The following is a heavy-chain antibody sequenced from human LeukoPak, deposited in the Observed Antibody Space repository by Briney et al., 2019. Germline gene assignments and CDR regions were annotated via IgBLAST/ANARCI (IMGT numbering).Heavy chain of an antibody. CDR2: IYYSGNT. CDR1: GGSISSSNYY. D-gene: IGHD3-3*01. J-gene: IGHJ4*02. Sequence: SETLSLTCTVSGGSISSSNYYWSWIRQPPGKGLEWIGNIYYSGNTYYNPSLKSRITISVDTSKNQFSLKLSSVTAADTAVYYCASRITIFGEFDYWGQGTLVTVSS. CDR3: ASRITIFGEFDY. V-gene: IGHV4-30-4*01.